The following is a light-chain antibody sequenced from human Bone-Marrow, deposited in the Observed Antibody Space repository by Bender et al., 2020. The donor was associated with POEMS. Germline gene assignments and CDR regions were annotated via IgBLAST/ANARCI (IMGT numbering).Light chain of an antibody. J-gene: IGLJ3*02. CDR2: RIN. Sequence: QSVLTQPPSVSGAPGQKVTISCTGSSSNTGSGYDINWYQHLPGTAPKVLIYRINQRPSGVPDRFSGSKSGSSASLAMSGLRSEDDAYYYCAAWDDSLSGLVFGGGTKLTVL. CDR3: AAWDDSLSGLV. CDR1: SSNTGSGYD. V-gene: IGLV1-47*01.